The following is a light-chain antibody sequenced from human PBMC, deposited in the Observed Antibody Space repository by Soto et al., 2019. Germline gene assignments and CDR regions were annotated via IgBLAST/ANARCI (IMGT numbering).Light chain of an antibody. J-gene: IGLJ1*01. CDR2: DVT. CDR3: CSDGGRLYV. CDR1: SSDVGGYNY. V-gene: IGLV2-11*01. Sequence: QSALTQPRSVSGSPGQSVAISCTGTSSDVGGYNYVSWYQQHPGKAPKLMIYDVTKRPSGVPDRFSGSKSGNTASLTISGLQVEDEADYYCCSDGGRLYVFGTGTMVTVL.